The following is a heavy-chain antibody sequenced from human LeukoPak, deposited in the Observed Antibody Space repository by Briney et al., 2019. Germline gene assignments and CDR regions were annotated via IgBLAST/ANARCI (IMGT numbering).Heavy chain of an antibody. CDR1: GYTFTSYD. Sequence: ASVKVSCKASGYTFTSYDINWVRQATGQGLEWMGWMNPNSGNTGYAQKFQGRVTMTRNTSISTAYMELSSLRPEDTAVYYCARARRITIFGVVIIQNWFDPWGQGTLVTVSS. D-gene: IGHD3-3*01. J-gene: IGHJ5*02. CDR2: MNPNSGNT. CDR3: ARARRITIFGVVIIQNWFDP. V-gene: IGHV1-8*01.